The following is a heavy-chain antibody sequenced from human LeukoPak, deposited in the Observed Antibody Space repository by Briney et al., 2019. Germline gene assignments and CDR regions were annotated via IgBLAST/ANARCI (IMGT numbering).Heavy chain of an antibody. V-gene: IGHV1-46*01. CDR1: GYSFTSYY. J-gene: IGHJ1*01. CDR2: INPSGGST. D-gene: IGHD3-22*01. CDR3: ARDLGYYDSSGYYRGAEYFQH. Sequence: ASVKVSCKASGYSFTSYYMHWVRQAPGQGLEWMGIINPSGGSTTYAQKFRGRLTMTRDMSTSTVYMELSSLRAEDTAVYYCARDLGYYDSSGYYRGAEYFQHWGQGTLVTVSS.